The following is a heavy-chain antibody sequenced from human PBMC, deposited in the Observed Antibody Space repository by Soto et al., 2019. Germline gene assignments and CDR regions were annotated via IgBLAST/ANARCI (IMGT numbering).Heavy chain of an antibody. D-gene: IGHD3-10*01. CDR2: INHSGSS. CDR1: GGSFSGYF. Sequence: DTLSLTCAVYGGSFSGYFCSWFRQPLWKGLEWIGEINHSGSSNYNPSLKSRVTISVDKSKNQFSLKLSSVTAADTAVYYCARVYMVRRPITRSSDYCGPAPLLTLAS. V-gene: IGHV4-34*01. CDR3: ARVYMVRRPITRSSDY. J-gene: IGHJ4*02.